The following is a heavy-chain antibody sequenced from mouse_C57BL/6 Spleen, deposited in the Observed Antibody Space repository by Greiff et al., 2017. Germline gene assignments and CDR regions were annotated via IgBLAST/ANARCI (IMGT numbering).Heavy chain of an antibody. CDR2: ISSGGSYT. CDR3: ARQYDGYYRAMDY. V-gene: IGHV5-6*01. D-gene: IGHD2-3*01. J-gene: IGHJ4*01. CDR1: GFTFSSYG. Sequence: EVMLVESGGDLVKPGGSLKLSCAASGFTFSSYGMSWVRQTPDKRLEWVATISSGGSYTYYPESVKGRFTIPRDNAKNTLYLQISSLKSEDTAMYYCARQYDGYYRAMDYWGQGTSVTVSS.